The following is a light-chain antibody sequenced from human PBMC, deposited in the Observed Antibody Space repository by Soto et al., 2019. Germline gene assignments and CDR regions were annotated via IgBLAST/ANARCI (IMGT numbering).Light chain of an antibody. V-gene: IGLV2-11*01. CDR1: GSDVGGYNY. J-gene: IGLJ1*01. CDR3: CSYAGSYFV. Sequence: QSALTQPRSVSGSPGQSVTISCTGTGSDVGGYNYVSWYQQHPGRAPKFMIYDVTKRPSGVPDRFSGSKSGNTASLTISGLQVEDEADYYCCSYAGSYFVFGTGTKLTVL. CDR2: DVT.